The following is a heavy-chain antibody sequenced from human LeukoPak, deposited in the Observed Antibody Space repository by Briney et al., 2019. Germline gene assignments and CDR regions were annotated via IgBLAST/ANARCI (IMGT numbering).Heavy chain of an antibody. CDR3: ARGQYSGSYYHYYYYMDV. CDR1: GFTFSSYA. V-gene: IGHV3-23*01. J-gene: IGHJ6*03. CDR2: ISGSGGST. Sequence: GGSLRLSCAASGFTFSSYAMSWVRQAPGKGLEWVSAISGSGGSTYYADSVKGRFTISRDNSKNTLYLQMSSLRAEDTAVYYCARGQYSGSYYHYYYYMDVWGKGTTVTVSS. D-gene: IGHD1-26*01.